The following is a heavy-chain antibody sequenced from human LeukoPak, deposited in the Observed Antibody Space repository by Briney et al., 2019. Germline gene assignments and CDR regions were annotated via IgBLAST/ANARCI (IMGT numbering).Heavy chain of an antibody. CDR1: GGSISSYY. Sequence: SETLSLTCTVSGGSISSYYWSWIRQPPGKGLEWIGYINYGGRTNYNPSLKSRVTISVDTSKNQLSLKLSSVTAADTAVYYCARGWEMATTPFDYWGQGTLVTVSS. CDR2: INYGGRT. CDR3: ARGWEMATTPFDY. D-gene: IGHD5-24*01. J-gene: IGHJ4*02. V-gene: IGHV4-59*01.